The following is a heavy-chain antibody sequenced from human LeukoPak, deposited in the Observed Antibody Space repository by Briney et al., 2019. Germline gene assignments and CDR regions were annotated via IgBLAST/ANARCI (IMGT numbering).Heavy chain of an antibody. CDR3: ARDAAYGYDRFDY. V-gene: IGHV3-7*01. CDR2: INEDGSDK. D-gene: IGHD4-17*01. J-gene: IGHJ4*02. Sequence: GGSLRLSCAASGFMFTDSWMAWARQAPGKGLEWLANINEDGSDKNYVVALKGRFTISRDNAEKSLYLQMNSLRAEDTAIYYCARDAAYGYDRFDYWGQGTQVTVSS. CDR1: GFMFTDSW.